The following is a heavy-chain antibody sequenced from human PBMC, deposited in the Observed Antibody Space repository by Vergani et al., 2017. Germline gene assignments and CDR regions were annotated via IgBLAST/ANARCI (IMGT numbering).Heavy chain of an antibody. D-gene: IGHD3-10*01. V-gene: IGHV4-34*01. CDR2: IYHSGST. J-gene: IGHJ4*02. CDR3: ARSTNMVRGVIDY. CDR1: GGSFSGYY. Sequence: QVQLQQWGAGLLKPSETLSLTCAVYGGSFSGYYWSWIRQPPGKGLEWIGEIYHSGSTNYNPSLKSRVTISVDKSKNQFSLKLSSVTAADTAVYYCARSTNMVRGVIDYWGQGTLVTVSS.